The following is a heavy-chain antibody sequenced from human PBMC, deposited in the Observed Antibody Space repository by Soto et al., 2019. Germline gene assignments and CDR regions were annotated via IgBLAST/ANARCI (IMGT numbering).Heavy chain of an antibody. CDR1: GFPFSSYS. J-gene: IGHJ4*02. D-gene: IGHD3-22*01. CDR2: ISGSGGST. CDR3: ATHYYDSSGYYPPDY. Sequence: GVSLRLSFSASGFPFSSYSMSWVRQAPGKGLEWVSAISGSGGSTYYADSVKGRFTISRDNSKNTLYLQMNSLRAEDTAVYYCATHYYDSSGYYPPDYWGQGTLVNVSS. V-gene: IGHV3-23*01.